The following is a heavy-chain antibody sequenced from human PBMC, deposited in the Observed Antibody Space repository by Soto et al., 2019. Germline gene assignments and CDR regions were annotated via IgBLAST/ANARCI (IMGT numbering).Heavy chain of an antibody. J-gene: IGHJ4*02. CDR2: INAGNGNT. CDR1: GYTFTSYA. V-gene: IGHV1-3*01. D-gene: IGHD5-12*01. Sequence: QVQLVQSGAEVKKPGASVKVSCKASGYTFTSYAMHWVRQAPGQRLEWMGWINAGNGNTKYSQKFQGRVTITRDTPAGTANRGLSSRRSEDTAVYYCARDRAWWGGYDGIGDYFDSWGQGTLVTVSS. CDR3: ARDRAWWGGYDGIGDYFDS.